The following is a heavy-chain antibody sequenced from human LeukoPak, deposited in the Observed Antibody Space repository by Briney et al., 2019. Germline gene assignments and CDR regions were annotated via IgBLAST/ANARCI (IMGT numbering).Heavy chain of an antibody. CDR3: TRDDTVTTSVGFID. J-gene: IGHJ4*02. Sequence: PGGSLRLSCAASGFTFSFYWMSWVRQAPGKGLEWVANIKQDGSEKYYVDSVRGRFTISRDNTKNSLYLQMNSLRAEDTAVYYCTRDDTVTTSVGFIDWGQGTLVTVSS. D-gene: IGHD4-17*01. CDR1: GFTFSFYW. CDR2: IKQDGSEK. V-gene: IGHV3-7*01.